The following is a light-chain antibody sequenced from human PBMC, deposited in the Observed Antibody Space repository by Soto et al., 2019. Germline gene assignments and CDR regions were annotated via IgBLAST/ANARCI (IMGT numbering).Light chain of an antibody. CDR1: SSNIGATYD. J-gene: IGLJ1*01. CDR3: QSYDSSLIAHDV. V-gene: IGLV1-40*01. Sequence: QSVLTQPPSVSGAPGQRVTISCTGSSSNIGATYDVQWYQQLPGTAPKLLIYGNSNRPSGVPDRFSGSKSGTSASLAITGLQADDEADYCCQSYDSSLIAHDVFGTGTKLTVL. CDR2: GNS.